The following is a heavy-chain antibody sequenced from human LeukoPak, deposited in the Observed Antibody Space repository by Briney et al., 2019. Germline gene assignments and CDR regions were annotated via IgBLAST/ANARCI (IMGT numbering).Heavy chain of an antibody. V-gene: IGHV3-33*06. CDR3: AKGHRDFWSGYYTPGVDY. CDR1: GFTFSSYG. D-gene: IGHD3-3*01. J-gene: IGHJ4*02. CDR2: IWYDGSNK. Sequence: PGRSLRLSCAVSGFTFSSYGMHWVRQAPGKGLEWVAVIWYDGSNKYYADSVKGRFTISRDNSKNTLYLQMNSLRAEDTAVYYCAKGHRDFWSGYYTPGVDYWGQGTLVTVSS.